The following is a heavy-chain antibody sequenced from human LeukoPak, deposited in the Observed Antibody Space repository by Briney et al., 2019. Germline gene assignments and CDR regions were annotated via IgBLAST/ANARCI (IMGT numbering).Heavy chain of an antibody. CDR1: GGTFSSYA. D-gene: IGHD3-3*01. V-gene: IGHV1-69*13. Sequence: SVKVSCKASGGTFSSYAISWVRQAPGQGLEWMGGIIPIFGTANYAQKFQGRVTITADESTSTAYMELSSLRSEDTAVYYCARDGRFLEWRNWFDPWGQGTLVTVSS. CDR3: ARDGRFLEWRNWFDP. J-gene: IGHJ5*02. CDR2: IIPIFGTA.